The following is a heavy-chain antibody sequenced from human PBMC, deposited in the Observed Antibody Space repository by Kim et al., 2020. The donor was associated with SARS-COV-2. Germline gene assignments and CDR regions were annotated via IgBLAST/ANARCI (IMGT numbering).Heavy chain of an antibody. Sequence: GESLKISCKGSGYSFSSYWIAWVRQMPGKGLEWMGIIYPGDSDTRYSPSFQGQVTISADKSISTAYLQWSSLKASDTAMYYCAKYRARDPIPIDYWGQGTLVTVSS. CDR1: GYSFSSYW. CDR3: AKYRARDPIPIDY. CDR2: IYPGDSDT. J-gene: IGHJ4*02. V-gene: IGHV5-51*01. D-gene: IGHD6-6*01.